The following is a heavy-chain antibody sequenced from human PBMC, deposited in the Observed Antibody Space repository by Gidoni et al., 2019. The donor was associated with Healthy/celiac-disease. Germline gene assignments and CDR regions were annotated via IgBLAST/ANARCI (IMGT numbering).Heavy chain of an antibody. D-gene: IGHD6-19*01. Sequence: QLQLQESGPGLVKPSETLSLTCTVSGGSISSSSYYWGWIRQPPGKGLEWIGSIYYSGSTYYNPSIKSRVTISVDTSKNQFSLKLSSVTAADTAVYYCARQVYSSGWYFYYWGQGTLVTVSS. CDR1: GGSISSSSYY. V-gene: IGHV4-39*01. CDR3: ARQVYSSGWYFYY. CDR2: IYYSGST. J-gene: IGHJ4*02.